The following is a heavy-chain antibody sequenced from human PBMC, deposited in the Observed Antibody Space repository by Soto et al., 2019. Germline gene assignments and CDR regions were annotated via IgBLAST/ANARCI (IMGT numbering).Heavy chain of an antibody. CDR1: GFTFSSYS. CDR3: AREGYGSGGGYIDY. CDR2: ISSSSSSI. D-gene: IGHD3-10*01. J-gene: IGHJ4*02. V-gene: IGHV3-21*01. Sequence: EVQLVESGGGLVKPGGSLRLSCAASGFTFSSYSKNWVRQAPGKGLEWVSSISSSSSSIYYADSVKGRFTISRDNAKNSLYLQMNSLRAEDTAAYYCAREGYGSGGGYIDYWGRGTLVTVSS.